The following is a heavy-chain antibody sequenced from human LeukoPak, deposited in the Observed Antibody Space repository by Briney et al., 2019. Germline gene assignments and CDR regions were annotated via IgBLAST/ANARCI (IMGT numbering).Heavy chain of an antibody. J-gene: IGHJ4*02. V-gene: IGHV4-39*07. CDR2: IYYSGST. CDR3: ARVGYYYDSSGPN. CDR1: GGSISSSSYY. D-gene: IGHD3-22*01. Sequence: SETLSLTCTVSGGSISSSSYYWGWIRQPPGKGLEWIGSIYYSGSTYYNPSLKSRVTISVDTSKNQFSLKLSSVTAADTAVYYCARVGYYYDSSGPNWGQGTLVTVSS.